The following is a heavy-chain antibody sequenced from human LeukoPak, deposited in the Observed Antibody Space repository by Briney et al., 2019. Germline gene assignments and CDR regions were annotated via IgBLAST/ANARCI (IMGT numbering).Heavy chain of an antibody. J-gene: IGHJ4*02. CDR2: IIPIFGTA. D-gene: IGHD1-26*01. CDR3: ARERRSGSIDY. CDR1: GGTFSSYT. Sequence: GSSVKVSCKGSGGTFSSYTISWVRQAPGQGLEWMGGIIPIFGTANYAQKFQGRVTITADESTSTAYMEQSSLRSEDTAVYYCARERRSGSIDYWGQGTLVTVSS. V-gene: IGHV1-69*01.